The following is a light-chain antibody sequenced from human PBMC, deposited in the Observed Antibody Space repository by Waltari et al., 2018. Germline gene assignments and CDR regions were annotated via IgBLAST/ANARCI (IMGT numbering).Light chain of an antibody. Sequence: EIVLTQSPVTLSLSPGERATLSCRASQSVSSYLAWYQQKPGQAPRLLIYDASNSATGIPARFSGSGSGTDFTLTISSLEPEDFAVYYCQQRSNWPPGRTFGQGTKVEIK. CDR3: QQRSNWPPGRT. J-gene: IGKJ1*01. CDR2: DAS. V-gene: IGKV3-11*01. CDR1: QSVSSY.